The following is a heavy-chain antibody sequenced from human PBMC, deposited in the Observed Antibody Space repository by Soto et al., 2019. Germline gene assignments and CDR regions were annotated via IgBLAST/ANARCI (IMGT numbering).Heavy chain of an antibody. CDR1: GGSVSSSNW. D-gene: IGHD3-22*01. CDR2: IYHSGST. V-gene: IGHV4-4*02. CDR3: ASVGSDYEKSGYYLP. Sequence: SETLSLTCFVSGGSVSSSNWWSWVRQPPGKGLEWIGEIYHSGSTTYNPSLKSRATISVDKSENQFSLRLKSVTAADTAVYYCASVGSDYEKSGYYLPWGTGTLGTVSS. J-gene: IGHJ5*02.